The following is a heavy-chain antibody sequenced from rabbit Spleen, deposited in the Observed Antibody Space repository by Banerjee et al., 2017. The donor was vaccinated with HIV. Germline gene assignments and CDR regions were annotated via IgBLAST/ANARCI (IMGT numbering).Heavy chain of an antibody. V-gene: IGHV1S40*01. CDR3: ARGSATMTMVITGFYLSL. Sequence: QSLEESGGDLVKPGASLTLTCTASGFSFSSSDYMCWVRQAPGKGLEWIACIEVGSSGFSYFATWAKGRFTISETSSTTVTLQVTRLTAADTATYFCARGSATMTMVITGFYLSLWGQGTLVTVS. CDR2: IEVGSSGFS. J-gene: IGHJ4*01. CDR1: GFSFSSSDY. D-gene: IGHD2-1*01.